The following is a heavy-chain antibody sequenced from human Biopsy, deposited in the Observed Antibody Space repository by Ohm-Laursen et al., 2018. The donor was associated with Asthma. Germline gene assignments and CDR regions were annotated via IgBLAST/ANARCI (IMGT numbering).Heavy chain of an antibody. Sequence: GTLSLTCTVYGGYLTGHYWNWIRQPPGKGLEWIGEIDQSGYTNYNPSLKSRVTISADKSKNQFHLNLSSATAADTAVYFCARAAITGIRGWFDPWGQGTQVTVSS. V-gene: IGHV4-34*01. D-gene: IGHD1-20*01. CDR3: ARAAITGIRGWFDP. J-gene: IGHJ5*02. CDR1: GGYLTGHY. CDR2: IDQSGYT.